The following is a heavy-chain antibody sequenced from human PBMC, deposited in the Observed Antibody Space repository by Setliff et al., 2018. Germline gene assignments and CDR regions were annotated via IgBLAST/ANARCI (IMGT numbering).Heavy chain of an antibody. CDR3: ARDSIMDV. D-gene: IGHD2-2*01. CDR2: IYSSGTT. J-gene: IGHJ6*03. CDR1: GFTFSSDP. V-gene: IGHV3-66*03. Sequence: PSETLSLSCAASGFTFSSDPMNWVRQAPGKGLEWVSSIYSSGTTKSADSVTGRFTISRDNSKNTLYLQMNSLRPEDTALYYCARDSIMDVWGNGTTVTVSS.